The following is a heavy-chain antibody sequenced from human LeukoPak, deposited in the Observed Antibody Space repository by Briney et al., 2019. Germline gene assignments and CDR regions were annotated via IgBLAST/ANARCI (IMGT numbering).Heavy chain of an antibody. J-gene: IGHJ5*02. Sequence: GGSLRLSCSGAGFTFRDSAFHWVRQAPGKGLEWVAVISDDGSKRFYADSVKGRFTISRDNSRDTLCLHMQTLRPEDSAVYYCARESGFMMVGEINADNWFDPWGQGTPVTVSS. CDR1: GFTFRDSA. CDR2: ISDDGSKR. D-gene: IGHD3-3*01. V-gene: IGHV3-30*04. CDR3: ARESGFMMVGEINADNWFDP.